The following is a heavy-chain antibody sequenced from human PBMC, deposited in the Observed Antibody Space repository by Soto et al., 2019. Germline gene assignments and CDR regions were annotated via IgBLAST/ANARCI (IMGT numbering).Heavy chain of an antibody. CDR2: INPDNGDT. J-gene: IGHJ4*02. CDR3: ARDQSSSIDS. Sequence: QVPLVQSGAEVKKPGAAVKVSCKASGYTFTAYAMHWVRQAPGQGLEWMGWINPDNGDTKSSQKFQGRVTITRDTSATTVYMELSGLRSEDTAVYYCARDQSSSIDSWGQGTLVTVSS. V-gene: IGHV1-3*01. CDR1: GYTFTAYA. D-gene: IGHD6-13*01.